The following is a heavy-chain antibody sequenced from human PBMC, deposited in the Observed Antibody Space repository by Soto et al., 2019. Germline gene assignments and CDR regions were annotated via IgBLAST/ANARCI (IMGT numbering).Heavy chain of an antibody. V-gene: IGHV4-34*01. J-gene: IGHJ5*02. CDR3: ARGSPGEGIVVVPAAIGGNWFDP. D-gene: IGHD2-2*01. CDR2: INHSGST. Sequence: SQTLSLTCAVYGGSFSGYYWSWIRQPPGKGLEWIGEINHSGSTNYNPSLKSRVTISVDTSKNQFSLKLSSVTAADTAVYYCARGSPGEGIVVVPAAIGGNWFDPWGQGTLVTVSS. CDR1: GGSFSGYY.